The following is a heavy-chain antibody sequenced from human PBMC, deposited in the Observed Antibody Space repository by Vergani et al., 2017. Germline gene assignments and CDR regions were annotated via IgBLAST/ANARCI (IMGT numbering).Heavy chain of an antibody. V-gene: IGHV3-33*01. Sequence: QVHLVESGGGVVQPGRSLRLSCAASGFTFSTYVMHWVRQAPGKGLEWVAVIWYDGSNKFYADSVKGRFAISRDSSKNTLYLQMNSLRAEDTAVHSCARDMNDVVTAPYWYFDLWGRGTLVTVSS. J-gene: IGHJ2*01. CDR2: IWYDGSNK. CDR3: ARDMNDVVTAPYWYFDL. CDR1: GFTFSTYV. D-gene: IGHD2-21*02.